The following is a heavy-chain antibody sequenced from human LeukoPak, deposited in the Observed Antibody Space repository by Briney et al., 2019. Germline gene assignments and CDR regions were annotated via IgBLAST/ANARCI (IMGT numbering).Heavy chain of an antibody. CDR3: ARDLGQYYDTSDNWFDP. D-gene: IGHD3-22*01. Sequence: GGSLRLSFAASGFTFSNYWMHWVRQAPGKGLVWVSRINSDGINTSYADSVKGRFTISRDNAKNTLNLQMNSLRAEDTAVYYCARDLGQYYDTSDNWFDPWGQGTLVTVSS. CDR2: INSDGINT. J-gene: IGHJ5*02. V-gene: IGHV3-74*01. CDR1: GFTFSNYW.